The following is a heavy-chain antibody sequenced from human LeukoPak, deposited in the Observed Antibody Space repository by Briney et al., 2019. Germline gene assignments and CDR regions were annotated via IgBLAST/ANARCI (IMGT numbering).Heavy chain of an antibody. CDR1: GFSFSTIY. CDR2: INVDGTAE. V-gene: IGHV3-7*03. D-gene: IGHD1-26*01. J-gene: IGHJ3*02. Sequence: GGSLRLSCAASGFSFSTIYMSWVRQTLGQGLEWVANINVDGTAEYYVDSVKGRFTISRDNAKNSLYLQMNSLRAEDTAVYYCARDPYRFAFDIWGQGTVVLVSS. CDR3: ARDPYRFAFDI.